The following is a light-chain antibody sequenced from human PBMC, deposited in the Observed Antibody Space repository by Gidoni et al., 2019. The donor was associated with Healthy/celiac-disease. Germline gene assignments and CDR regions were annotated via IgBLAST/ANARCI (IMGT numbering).Light chain of an antibody. CDR3: QQDYNLPRLGLT. J-gene: IGKJ4*01. V-gene: IGKV3D-7*01. CDR1: QSVSSSY. Sequence: PGERVTLSCRASQSVSSSYLTWYQQKPGQAPRLLIYGASTRATSIPARFSGSGSGTDFTLTISSLQPEDFAVYYCQQDYNLPRLGLTFGGGTKVEIK. CDR2: GAS.